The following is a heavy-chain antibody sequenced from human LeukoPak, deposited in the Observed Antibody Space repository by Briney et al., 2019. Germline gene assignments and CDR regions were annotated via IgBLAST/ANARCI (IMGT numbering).Heavy chain of an antibody. J-gene: IGHJ3*02. CDR1: GGTFSSYA. CDR3: ARAGLIAARLRVGAFDI. D-gene: IGHD6-6*01. CDR2: IIPIFGTA. Sequence: SVKVSCKASGGTFSSYAISWVRQAPGQGLEWMGGIIPIFGTANYAQKFQGRVTITTDESTSTAYMELSSLRSEDTAVYYCARAGLIAARLRVGAFDIWGQGTMVTVSS. V-gene: IGHV1-69*05.